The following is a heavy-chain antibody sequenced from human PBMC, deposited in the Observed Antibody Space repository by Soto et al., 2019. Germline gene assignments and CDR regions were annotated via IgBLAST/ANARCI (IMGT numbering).Heavy chain of an antibody. CDR2: ISYDGSNK. D-gene: IGHD2-15*01. V-gene: IGHV3-30-3*01. CDR1: GFTFRSYA. J-gene: IGHJ6*02. CDR3: ARVLVVAATSYYYYGMDV. Sequence: GSLRLSCAASGFTFRSYAMHWVGQAPGKGLEWVAVISYDGSNKYYADSVKGRFTISRDNSKNTLYLQMNSLRAEDTAVYYCARVLVVAATSYYYYGMDVWGQGTTVTVSS.